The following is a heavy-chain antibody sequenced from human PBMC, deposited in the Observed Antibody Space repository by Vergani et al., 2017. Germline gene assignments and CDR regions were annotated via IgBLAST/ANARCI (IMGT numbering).Heavy chain of an antibody. CDR1: GGSFSGYY. CDR3: ARVRYDFWSGYLDY. J-gene: IGHJ4*02. CDR2: INHSGST. Sequence: QVQLQQWGAGLLKPSETLSLTCVVYGGSFSGYYWSWIRQPPGKGLEWIGEINHSGSTNYNPPLKSRVTISVDTSKNQFSLKLSSVTAADTAVYYCARVRYDFWSGYLDYWGQGTLVTVSS. D-gene: IGHD3-3*01. V-gene: IGHV4-34*01.